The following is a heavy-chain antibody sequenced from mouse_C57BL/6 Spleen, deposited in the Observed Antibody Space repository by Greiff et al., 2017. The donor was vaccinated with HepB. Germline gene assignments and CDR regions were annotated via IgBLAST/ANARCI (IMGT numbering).Heavy chain of an antibody. V-gene: IGHV5-6*01. CDR2: ISSGGSYT. Sequence: VESGGDLVKPGGSLKLSCAASGFTFSSYGMSWVRQTPDKRLEWVATISSGGSYTYYPDSVKGRFTISRDNAKNTLYLQMSSLKSEDTAMYYCARQSNYYGSSYNFDYWGQGTTLTVSS. D-gene: IGHD1-1*01. CDR1: GFTFSSYG. J-gene: IGHJ2*01. CDR3: ARQSNYYGSSYNFDY.